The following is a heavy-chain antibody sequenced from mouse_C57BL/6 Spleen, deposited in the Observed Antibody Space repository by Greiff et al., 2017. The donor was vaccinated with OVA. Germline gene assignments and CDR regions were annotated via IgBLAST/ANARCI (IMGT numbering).Heavy chain of an antibody. J-gene: IGHJ2*01. CDR2: IDPSDSET. V-gene: IGHV1-52*01. Sequence: QVQLQQSGAELVRPGSSVKLSCKASGYTFTSYWMHWVKQRPIQGLEWIGNIDPSDSETHYNQKFKDKATLTVDKSSSTAYMQLSSLTSEDSAVYYCARYDYDGGGHYFDYWGQGTTLTVSS. CDR3: ARYDYDGGGHYFDY. D-gene: IGHD2-4*01. CDR1: GYTFTSYW.